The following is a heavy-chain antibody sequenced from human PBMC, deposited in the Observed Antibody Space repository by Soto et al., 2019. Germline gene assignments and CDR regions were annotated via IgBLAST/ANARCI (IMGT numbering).Heavy chain of an antibody. V-gene: IGHV2-5*02. J-gene: IGHJ6*01. CDR3: IQSRCGGDCLQSYASHYYYGLDV. D-gene: IGHD2-21*02. CDR2: IYWDDDK. Sequence: QITLKESGPTLVKPTQTLTLTCTFSGFSLSTSGVGVGWIRQPPGKALGWLALIYWDDDKRYSPSLRSRLTISKDTSKNQVVLTMTNMDPADTATYYCIQSRCGGDCLQSYASHYYYGLDVW. CDR1: GFSLSTSGVG.